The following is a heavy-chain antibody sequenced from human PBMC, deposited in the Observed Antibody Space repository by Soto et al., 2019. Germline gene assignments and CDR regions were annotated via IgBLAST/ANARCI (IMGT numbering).Heavy chain of an antibody. CDR3: ARDQGMATIDY. J-gene: IGHJ4*02. Sequence: QVQLVESGGGVVQPGRSLRLSCTASGFTFSRNGMHWVRQAPGKGLEWVAVISYDGSYKYYADSVKGRFTISRDSSKITLFLQMNSLRAEDTAVYYCARDQGMATIDYWGQGTLVTVSS. CDR2: ISYDGSYK. CDR1: GFTFSRNG. V-gene: IGHV3-30*03. D-gene: IGHD5-12*01.